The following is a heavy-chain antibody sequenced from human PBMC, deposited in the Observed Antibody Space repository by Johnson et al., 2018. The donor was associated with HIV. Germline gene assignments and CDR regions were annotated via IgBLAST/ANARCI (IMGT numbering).Heavy chain of an antibody. CDR3: AKDSRAVSWVLGDGFDM. J-gene: IGHJ3*02. D-gene: IGHD6-19*01. Sequence: EVQLVESGGGLVQPGGSLRLSCAASGFTFDDYGMSWVRQAPGKGLEWVSGISWDGGSTHYADSVKGRFTISRDNSKNSLYLQMTSLRAEDTALYYCAKDSRAVSWVLGDGFDMWGRGTMVTVSS. CDR1: GFTFDDYG. V-gene: IGHV3-43D*03. CDR2: ISWDGGST.